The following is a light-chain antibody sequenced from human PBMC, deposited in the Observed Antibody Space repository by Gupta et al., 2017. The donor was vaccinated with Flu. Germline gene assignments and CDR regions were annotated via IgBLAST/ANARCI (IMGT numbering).Light chain of an antibody. CDR2: DAS. CDR1: HDINNY. Sequence: PSSLSASVGDRVTITCQASHDINNYLNWYQQKRGKAPKVLIFDASKLESGVPSRFSGSGSGTDFTFTISGLQPEDFATYYCQQYDNVPFTFGQGTTLEMK. CDR3: QQYDNVPFT. J-gene: IGKJ2*01. V-gene: IGKV1-33*01.